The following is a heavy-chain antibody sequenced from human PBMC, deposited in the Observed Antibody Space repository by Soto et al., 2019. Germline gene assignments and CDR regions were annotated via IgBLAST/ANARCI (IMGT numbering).Heavy chain of an antibody. J-gene: IGHJ6*02. V-gene: IGHV3-74*01. CDR1: GSTFSNDW. CDR2: INSDGSST. CDR3: ARDRSYSLDG. Sequence: EVQLVESGGGLLQPGGSLRLSCAVSGSTFSNDWMHWVRQAPGKGLVWVSHINSDGSSTNYADFVKGRCTIARDNAKNTVYLQMNSLRAEDTAVYYCARDRSYSLDGWGQGTTVIVSS.